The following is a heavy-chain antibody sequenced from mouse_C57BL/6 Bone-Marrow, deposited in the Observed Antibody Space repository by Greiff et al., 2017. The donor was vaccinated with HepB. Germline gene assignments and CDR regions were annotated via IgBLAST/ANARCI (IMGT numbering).Heavy chain of an antibody. CDR3: ARRNYYGSSLLFAY. D-gene: IGHD1-1*01. CDR1: GFTFSDYG. V-gene: IGHV5-17*01. J-gene: IGHJ3*01. CDR2: ISSGSSTI. Sequence: EVQLVESGGGLVKPGGSLKLSCAASGFTFSDYGMHWVRQAPEKGLEWVAYISSGSSTIYYADTVKGRFTISRDNAKNTLFLQMTSLRSEDTAMYYCARRNYYGSSLLFAYWGQGTLVTVSA.